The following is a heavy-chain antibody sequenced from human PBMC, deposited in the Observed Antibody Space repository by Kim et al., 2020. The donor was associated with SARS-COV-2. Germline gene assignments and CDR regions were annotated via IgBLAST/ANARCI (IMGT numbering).Heavy chain of an antibody. CDR2: IYPGDSNI. J-gene: IGHJ6*03. D-gene: IGHD3-10*01. CDR1: GDIFSNYW. V-gene: IGHV5-51*01. Sequence: GESLKISCQFSGDIFSNYWIAWVRQMPGKGLEWMGIIYPGDSNIIYDPSFQGQVTISADTSTSTAYLQWSSLKASDTGIYYCARRRGRGAGSFHMDVWGEGTTVTVSS. CDR3: ARRRGRGAGSFHMDV.